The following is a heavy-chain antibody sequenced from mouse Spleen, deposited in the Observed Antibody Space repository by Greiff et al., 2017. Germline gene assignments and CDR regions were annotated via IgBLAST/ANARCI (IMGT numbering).Heavy chain of an antibody. V-gene: IGHV1-26*01. D-gene: IGHD2-1*01. J-gene: IGHJ2*01. CDR2: INPNNGGT. CDR1: GYTFTDYY. Sequence: VQLQQSGPELVKPGASVKISCKASGYTFTDYYMNWVKQSHGKSLEWIGDINPNNGGTSYNQKFKGKATLTVDKSSSTAYMELRSLTSEDSAVYYCARRLLWYQLDYWGQGTTLTVSS. CDR3: ARRLLWYQLDY.